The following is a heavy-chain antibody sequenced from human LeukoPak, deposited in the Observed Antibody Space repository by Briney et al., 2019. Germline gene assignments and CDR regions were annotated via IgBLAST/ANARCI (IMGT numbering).Heavy chain of an antibody. Sequence: ASVKVSCKASGYTFAGYYMHWVRQAPGQGLEWMGWINPNSGGTNYAQKFQGRVTMTRGTSISTAYMELSRLRSDDTAVYYCARPRYSGSWEGFFQHWGQGTLVTVSS. CDR2: INPNSGGT. V-gene: IGHV1-2*02. D-gene: IGHD6-13*01. CDR1: GYTFAGYY. CDR3: ARPRYSGSWEGFFQH. J-gene: IGHJ1*01.